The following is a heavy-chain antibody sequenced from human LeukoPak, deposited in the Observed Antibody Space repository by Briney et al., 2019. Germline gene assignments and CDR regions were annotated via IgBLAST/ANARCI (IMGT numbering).Heavy chain of an antibody. Sequence: GGSLRLSCAASGFTFDDYGMNWVRQAPGKGLVWVFGISWNGGSTGYADSVKGRFTISRDNAKNSLYLQMNSLRAEDTALYYCARDRYYDTSGSFDYWGQGTLVTVSS. CDR1: GFTFDDYG. J-gene: IGHJ4*02. CDR2: ISWNGGST. V-gene: IGHV3-20*04. CDR3: ARDRYYDTSGSFDY. D-gene: IGHD3-22*01.